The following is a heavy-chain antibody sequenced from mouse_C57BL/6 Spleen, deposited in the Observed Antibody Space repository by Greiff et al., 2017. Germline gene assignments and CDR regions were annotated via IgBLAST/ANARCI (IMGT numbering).Heavy chain of an antibody. CDR3: ATRPLRCYYFDY. V-gene: IGHV1-26*01. CDR1: GYTFTDYY. CDR2: INPNNGGT. D-gene: IGHD1-3*01. J-gene: IGHJ2*01. Sequence: EVQLQQSGPELVKPGASVKISCKASGYTFTDYYMNWVKQSHGKSLEWIGDINPNNGGTSYNQKFKGKATLTVDKSSSTAYMELRSLTSEDSAVYYCATRPLRCYYFDYWGQGTTLTVSS.